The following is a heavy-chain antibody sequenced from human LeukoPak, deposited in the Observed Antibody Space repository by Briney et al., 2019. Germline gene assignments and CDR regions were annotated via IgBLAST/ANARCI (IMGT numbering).Heavy chain of an antibody. J-gene: IGHJ4*02. V-gene: IGHV3-30*04. CDR1: GFTFSSYA. CDR2: ISYDGSNK. D-gene: IGHD2-15*01. Sequence: GGALRLSCAASGFTFSSYAMHWVRQAPGRGLEWVAGISYDGSNKYYADSVKGRFTISRDNSKNTHYLQMNSLRDEDTAVYYCPRDSGWGGDIVVVVAAAFDYWGQGTLVTVSS. CDR3: PRDSGWGGDIVVVVAAAFDY.